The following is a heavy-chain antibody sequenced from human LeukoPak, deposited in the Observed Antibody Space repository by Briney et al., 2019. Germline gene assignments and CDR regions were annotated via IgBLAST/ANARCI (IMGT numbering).Heavy chain of an antibody. V-gene: IGHV1-18*01. CDR1: GYTFTSHI. CDR2: ISAYNGNT. D-gene: IGHD2-2*01. Sequence: GASVKVSCKTSGYTFTSHIISWVRQAPGQGLEWMGWISAYNGNTKYTQKLQGRVTMSTDTSTSTAFMELRSLRPDDTAVYYCARDRRLDYQLPADYWGQGTLVTVSS. J-gene: IGHJ4*02. CDR3: ARDRRLDYQLPADY.